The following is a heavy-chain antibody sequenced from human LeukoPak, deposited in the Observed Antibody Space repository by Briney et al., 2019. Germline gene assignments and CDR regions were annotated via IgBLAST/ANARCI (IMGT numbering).Heavy chain of an antibody. J-gene: IGHJ6*03. CDR3: ARDLTPSIAAHTKEAYYYMDV. Sequence: SVKVSCKASGGTFSSYAISWVRQAPGQGLEWMGGIIPIFGTANYAQKFQGRVTITTDESTSTAYMELSSLRSEDTAVYYCARDLTPSIAAHTKEAYYYMDVWGTGTTVTVSS. D-gene: IGHD6-6*01. CDR1: GGTFSSYA. V-gene: IGHV1-69*05. CDR2: IIPIFGTA.